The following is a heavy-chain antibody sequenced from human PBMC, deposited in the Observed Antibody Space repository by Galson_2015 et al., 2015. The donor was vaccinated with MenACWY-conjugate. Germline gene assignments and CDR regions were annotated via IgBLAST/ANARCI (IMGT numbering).Heavy chain of an antibody. CDR3: ARGGGGSYHLGRREFDY. CDR2: INHSGST. CDR1: GGSFSGYY. Sequence: ETLSLTCAVYGGSFSGYYWSWIRQPPGKGLEWIGEINHSGSTNYNPSLKSRVTISVDTSKNQFSLKLSSVTAADTAVYYCARGGGGSYHLGRREFDYWGQGTLVTVSS. J-gene: IGHJ4*02. V-gene: IGHV4-34*01. D-gene: IGHD1-26*01.